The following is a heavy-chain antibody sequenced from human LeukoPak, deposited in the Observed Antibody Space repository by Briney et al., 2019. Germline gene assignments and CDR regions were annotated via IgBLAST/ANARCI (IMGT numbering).Heavy chain of an antibody. Sequence: GGSLRLSCAASGFTFGTYWMCWVRQAPRKGLEWVANIREDGGEIYYVNSVKGRFTISRDNAKNSLYLQMSSLRAEDTAVYYCARGVYGRDLWGQGTLVTVSS. J-gene: IGHJ5*02. CDR3: ARGVYGRDL. CDR1: GFTFGTYW. D-gene: IGHD4-17*01. CDR2: IREDGGEI. V-gene: IGHV3-7*01.